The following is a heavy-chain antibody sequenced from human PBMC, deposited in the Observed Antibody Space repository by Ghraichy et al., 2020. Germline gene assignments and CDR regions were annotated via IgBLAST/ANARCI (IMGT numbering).Heavy chain of an antibody. J-gene: IGHJ4*02. V-gene: IGHV3-7*01. Sequence: LTCVVSGFTFSSYWMSWVRQAPGKGLEWVANIKQDGSEKYYVDSVEGRFTISRDNAKNSLYLQMNSLRAEDTAVYYCARKGYSYGDIDYWGQGTLVTVSS. CDR1: GFTFSSYW. D-gene: IGHD5-18*01. CDR3: ARKGYSYGDIDY. CDR2: IKQDGSEK.